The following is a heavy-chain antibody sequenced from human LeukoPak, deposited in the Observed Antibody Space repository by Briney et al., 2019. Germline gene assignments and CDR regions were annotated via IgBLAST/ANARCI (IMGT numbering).Heavy chain of an antibody. D-gene: IGHD2-15*01. CDR1: GGSFSGYY. CDR3: ARGSHTNCSGGSRYLLSASNWFDP. V-gene: IGHV4-34*01. CDR2: INHSGST. Sequence: SETLSLTCAVYGGSFSGYYWSWIRQPPGKGLEWIGEINHSGSTNYNPSLKSRVTISVDTSKNQFSLKLSSVTAADTAVYYCARGSHTNCSGGSRYLLSASNWFDPWGQGTLVTVSS. J-gene: IGHJ5*02.